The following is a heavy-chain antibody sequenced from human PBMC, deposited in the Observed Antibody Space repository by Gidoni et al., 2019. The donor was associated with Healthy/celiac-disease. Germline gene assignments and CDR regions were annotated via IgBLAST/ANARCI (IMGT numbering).Heavy chain of an antibody. CDR3: ARVGYSYDTKNWFDP. V-gene: IGHV4-34*01. J-gene: IGHJ5*02. Sequence: QVQLQPWGAGLLKPSETLSLTCAVYGVSFSGYYWSWIRQPPGKGLEWIGEINHSGSTNYNPSLKSRVTISVDTSKNQFSLKLSSVTAADTAVYYCARVGYSYDTKNWFDPWGQGTLVTVSS. CDR1: GVSFSGYY. D-gene: IGHD5-18*01. CDR2: INHSGST.